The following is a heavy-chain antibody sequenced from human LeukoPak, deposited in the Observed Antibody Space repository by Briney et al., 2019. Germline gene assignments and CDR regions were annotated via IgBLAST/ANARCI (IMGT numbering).Heavy chain of an antibody. CDR2: ISAYNGNT. J-gene: IGHJ4*02. CDR1: GYTFTSYG. V-gene: IGHV1-18*01. CDR3: ARETYYYDSSGYGVDY. D-gene: IGHD3-22*01. Sequence: ASVKVSCKASGYTFTSYGISWVRQAPGQGLEWMGWISAYNGNTNYAQKLQGRVTMTTDTSTSTAYMELRSLRSDDTAVYYCARETYYYDSSGYGVDYWGQGTLVTVSS.